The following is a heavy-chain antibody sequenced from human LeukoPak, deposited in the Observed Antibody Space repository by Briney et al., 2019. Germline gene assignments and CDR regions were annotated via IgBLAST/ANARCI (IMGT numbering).Heavy chain of an antibody. Sequence: EASVKVSCKASGGTFSSYAISWVRQAPGQGLEWMGGIIPIFGTANYAQKFQGRVTITTDESTSTAYMELSSLRSEDTAVYYCATGLHDYYDYVWGSLGDWGQGTLVTVSS. J-gene: IGHJ4*02. CDR1: GGTFSSYA. CDR2: IIPIFGTA. D-gene: IGHD3-16*01. CDR3: ATGLHDYYDYVWGSLGD. V-gene: IGHV1-69*05.